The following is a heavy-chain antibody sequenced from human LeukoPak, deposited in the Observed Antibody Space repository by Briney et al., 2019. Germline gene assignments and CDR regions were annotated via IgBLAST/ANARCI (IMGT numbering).Heavy chain of an antibody. CDR3: ARHPHGYCSGGSCSTYYYGMDV. CDR2: IYPGDSDT. D-gene: IGHD2-15*01. J-gene: IGHJ6*02. V-gene: IGHV5-51*01. CDR1: GYSFTSYW. Sequence: TGESLKISCKGSGYSFTSYWIGWVRQMPGKGREWMGIIYPGDSDTRYSPSFQGQVTISADKSISTAYLQWSSLKASDTAMYYCARHPHGYCSGGSCSTYYYGMDVWGQGTTVTVSS.